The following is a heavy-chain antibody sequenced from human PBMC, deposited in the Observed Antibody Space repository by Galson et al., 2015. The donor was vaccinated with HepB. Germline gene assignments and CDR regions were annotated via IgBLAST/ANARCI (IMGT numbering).Heavy chain of an antibody. CDR3: ARDPRQQLVKYFDY. CDR2: LSASGAGT. V-gene: IGHV3-23*01. CDR1: GFTFSDYG. D-gene: IGHD1-1*01. J-gene: IGHJ4*02. Sequence: SLRLSCAASGFTFSDYGMNWVRQAPGKGLEWVSGLSASGAGTYYADSVQGRFTISRDNSKNTLYLQMNSLRAEDTAVYYCARDPRQQLVKYFDYWGQGTLVTVSP.